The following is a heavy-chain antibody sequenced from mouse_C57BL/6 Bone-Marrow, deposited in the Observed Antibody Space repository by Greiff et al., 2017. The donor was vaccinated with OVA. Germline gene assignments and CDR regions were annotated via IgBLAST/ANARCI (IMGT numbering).Heavy chain of an antibody. D-gene: IGHD2-3*01. Sequence: EVQLVESGGGLVQPGGSLKLSCAASGFTFSDYYMYWVRQTPEKRLEWVAYISNGGGSTYYPDTVKGRFTISRDNDKNTLYLQMSRLKSEATAMYYCARHDGYYVDYWGQGTTLTVSS. CDR1: GFTFSDYY. CDR3: ARHDGYYVDY. V-gene: IGHV5-12*01. CDR2: ISNGGGST. J-gene: IGHJ2*01.